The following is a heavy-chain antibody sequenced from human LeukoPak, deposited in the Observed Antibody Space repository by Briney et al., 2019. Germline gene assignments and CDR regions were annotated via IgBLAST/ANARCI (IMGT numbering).Heavy chain of an antibody. V-gene: IGHV4-39*07. Sequence: SETLSLTCTVSGGSISRSNYFWGWIRQPPGKGLEWIGNIYYSGSTYFNPSLKSRVTMSVDTSKNQFSLKLRSATAADTAMYFCARAYDSSDYNGYSFDYWGQGTLVPVSS. CDR1: GGSISRSNYF. D-gene: IGHD3-22*01. J-gene: IGHJ4*02. CDR2: IYYSGST. CDR3: ARAYDSSDYNGYSFDY.